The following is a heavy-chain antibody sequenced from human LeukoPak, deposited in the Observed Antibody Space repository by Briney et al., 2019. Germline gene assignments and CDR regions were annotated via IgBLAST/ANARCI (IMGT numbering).Heavy chain of an antibody. V-gene: IGHV3-21*01. CDR3: ARGAKYSSSLLGGWFDP. J-gene: IGHJ5*02. Sequence: PGGSLRLSCTASGFTFGDYAMSWVRQAPGKGLEWVSSISGSSSYIYYADSVKGRFTIPRHNAKNSLYLQMNSLRAEDTAVYYCARGAKYSSSLLGGWFDPWGQGTLVTVSS. CDR2: ISGSSSYI. D-gene: IGHD6-6*01. CDR1: GFTFGDYA.